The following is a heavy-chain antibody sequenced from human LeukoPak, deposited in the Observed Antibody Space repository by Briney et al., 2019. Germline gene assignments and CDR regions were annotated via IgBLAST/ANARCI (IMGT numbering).Heavy chain of an antibody. V-gene: IGHV3-30*18. CDR3: AKGDWLDY. CDR2: ISYDGSNK. D-gene: IGHD2-21*02. J-gene: IGHJ4*02. Sequence: GGSLRLSCAASGFTFSSYGMHWVRQAPGKGLEWVAVISYDGSNKYYADSVKGRFTISRDNSKNTLYLQMNSLRAEDTAVYYCAKGDWLDYWGQGTRLTVSS. CDR1: GFTFSSYG.